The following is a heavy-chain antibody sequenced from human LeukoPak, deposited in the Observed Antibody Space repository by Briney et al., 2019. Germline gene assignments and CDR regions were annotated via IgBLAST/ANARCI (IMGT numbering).Heavy chain of an antibody. Sequence: GGSLRLSCAASGFTFSSYAMSWVRQAPGKGLEWVSAISSSGGSTYYADSVKGRFTISRDNAKNSLYLQMNSLRAEDTALYYCAKDALAVAGHIDYWGQGTLVTVSS. CDR3: AKDALAVAGHIDY. D-gene: IGHD6-19*01. V-gene: IGHV3-23*01. CDR2: ISSSGGST. CDR1: GFTFSSYA. J-gene: IGHJ4*02.